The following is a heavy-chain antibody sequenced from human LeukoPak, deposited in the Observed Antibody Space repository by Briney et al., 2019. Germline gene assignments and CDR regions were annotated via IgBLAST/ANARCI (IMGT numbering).Heavy chain of an antibody. D-gene: IGHD1-26*01. CDR1: GFTFSSYG. J-gene: IGHJ4*02. Sequence: PGGSLRLSCAASGFTFSSYGMHWVRQAPGKGLEWVAVIWYDGSNKYYADSVKGRFTISRDNSKNTLYLQMNSLRAEDTAVYYCARTRWGLYYFDCWGQGTLVTVSS. V-gene: IGHV3-33*01. CDR2: IWYDGSNK. CDR3: ARTRWGLYYFDC.